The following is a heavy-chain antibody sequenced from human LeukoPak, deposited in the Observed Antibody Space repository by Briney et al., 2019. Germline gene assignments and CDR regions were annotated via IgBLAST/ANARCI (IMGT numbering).Heavy chain of an antibody. CDR1: GFTFTNYG. D-gene: IGHD2-15*01. V-gene: IGHV1-2*04. J-gene: IGHJ4*02. CDR2: INPNSGGT. CDR3: AKTSCSGGSCYLDY. Sequence: ASVKVSCTASGFTFTNYGINWVRQAPGQGLEWMGWINPNSGGTNYAQKFQGWVTMTRDTSISTAYMELSRLRSDDTAVYYCAKTSCSGGSCYLDYWGQGTLVTVSS.